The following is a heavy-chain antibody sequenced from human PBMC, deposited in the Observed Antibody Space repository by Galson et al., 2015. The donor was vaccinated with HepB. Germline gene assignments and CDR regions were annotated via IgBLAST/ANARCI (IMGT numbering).Heavy chain of an antibody. J-gene: IGHJ4*02. D-gene: IGHD3-16*02. CDR2: IYPGDSDT. V-gene: IGHV5-51*01. Sequence: QSGAEVKKPGESLKISCKGSGYSFTSYWIGWVRQMPGKGLEWMGIIYPGDSDTRYSPSFQGQVTISADKSISTAYLQWSSLKASDTAMYYCARQGSDDYVWGSYRYPYYFDYWGQGTLVTVSS. CDR1: GYSFTSYW. CDR3: ARQGSDDYVWGSYRYPYYFDY.